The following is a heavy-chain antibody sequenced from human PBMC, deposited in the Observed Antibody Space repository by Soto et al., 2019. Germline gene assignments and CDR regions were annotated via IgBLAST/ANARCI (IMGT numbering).Heavy chain of an antibody. V-gene: IGHV4-34*01. CDR1: GGSFSGYY. CDR3: ARGPGAGNYYYYMDV. Sequence: QVQLQQWGAGLLKPSETLSLTCAVYGGSFSGYYWSWIRQPPGKGLEWIGEINHSGSTNYNPSLKSRVTISVDTSKNQFSLKLSSVTAADTAVYYCARGPGAGNYYYYMDVWGKGTTVTVSS. J-gene: IGHJ6*03. D-gene: IGHD3-10*01. CDR2: INHSGST.